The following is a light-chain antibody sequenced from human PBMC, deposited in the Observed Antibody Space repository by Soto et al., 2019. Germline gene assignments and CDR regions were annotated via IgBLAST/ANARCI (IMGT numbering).Light chain of an antibody. CDR3: SSYTSSSTMI. CDR2: EVS. V-gene: IGLV2-14*01. CDR1: SSDVGGYNY. Sequence: QSVLTQPASVSGSPGQSITISCTGTSSDVGGYNYVSWYQQHPGKAPKLMINEVSNRPSGVSNRFSGSKSGNTASLTISGLQAEDEADYSCSSYTSSSTMIFGTGTKLTVL. J-gene: IGLJ1*01.